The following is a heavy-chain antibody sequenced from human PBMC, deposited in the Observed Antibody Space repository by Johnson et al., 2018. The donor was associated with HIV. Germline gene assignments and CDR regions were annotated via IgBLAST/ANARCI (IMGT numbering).Heavy chain of an antibody. V-gene: IGHV3-74*03. J-gene: IGHJ3*01. D-gene: IGHD4-23*01. CDR1: GFSFSTYS. Sequence: VQLVESGGSVVRPGGSLRLSCAASGFSFSTYSMHWVRRVPGKGLVWVSRIATAGSSTTYADSVKGRFTISRDNAKNTVYLQMISLRVEDMAVYYCARSRWADDAFDGWGQGTMVTVSS. CDR2: IATAGSST. CDR3: ARSRWADDAFDG.